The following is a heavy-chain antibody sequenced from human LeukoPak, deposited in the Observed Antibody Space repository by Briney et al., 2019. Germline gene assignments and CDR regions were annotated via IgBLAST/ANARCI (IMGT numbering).Heavy chain of an antibody. CDR2: INHSGST. J-gene: IGHJ4*02. V-gene: IGHV4-34*01. CDR1: GGSFSGYY. CDR3: ARSSGYYV. Sequence: SETLSLTCAVYGGSFSGYYWSWIRQPPGKGLEWIGEINHSGSTNYNPSLKSRLTTSVDTSKNQFSLRLSSVTAADTAVYYCARSSGYYVWGQGTLVTVSS. D-gene: IGHD3-22*01.